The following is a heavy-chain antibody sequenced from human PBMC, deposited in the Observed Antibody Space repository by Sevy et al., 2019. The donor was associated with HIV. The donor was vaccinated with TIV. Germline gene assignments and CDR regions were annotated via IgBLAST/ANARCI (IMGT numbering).Heavy chain of an antibody. J-gene: IGHJ4*02. Sequence: GSLRLSCTASGFTFSDSWMHWVRQAPGKGLEWLANINQDGSVIYYADSVKGRFTISRDNSRNSVFLQMSSLRAGDMATYYCARAVGKDGAYWGQGTLVTVSS. CDR3: ARAVGKDGAY. D-gene: IGHD2-8*01. V-gene: IGHV3-7*03. CDR2: INQDGSVI. CDR1: GFTFSDSW.